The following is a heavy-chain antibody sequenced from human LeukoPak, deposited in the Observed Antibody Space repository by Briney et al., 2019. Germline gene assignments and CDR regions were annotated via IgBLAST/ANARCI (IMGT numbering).Heavy chain of an antibody. D-gene: IGHD3-10*01. CDR2: INPSGGST. V-gene: IGHV1-46*01. Sequence: ASVKVSCKASGYTFTSYYMHWVRQAPGQGLEWMGIINPSGGSTSYAQKFQGRVTMTRDTSTSTVYMELSSLRSEDTAVYCCAREITMVRGVITQTGYYYMDVWGKGTTVTVSS. J-gene: IGHJ6*03. CDR3: AREITMVRGVITQTGYYYMDV. CDR1: GYTFTSYY.